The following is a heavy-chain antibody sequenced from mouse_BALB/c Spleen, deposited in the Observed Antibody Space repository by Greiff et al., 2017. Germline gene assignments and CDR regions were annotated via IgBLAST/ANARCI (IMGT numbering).Heavy chain of an antibody. CDR2: INPSNGGT. Sequence: QVQLQQPGAELVKPGASVKLSCKASGYTFTSYYMYWVKQRPGQGLEWIGGINPSNGGTNFNEKFKSKATLTVDKSSSTAYMQLSSLTSEDSAVYYCTRESLWLRYAMDYWGQGTSVTVSS. CDR1: GYTFTSYY. V-gene: IGHV1S81*02. D-gene: IGHD2-2*01. J-gene: IGHJ4*01. CDR3: TRESLWLRYAMDY.